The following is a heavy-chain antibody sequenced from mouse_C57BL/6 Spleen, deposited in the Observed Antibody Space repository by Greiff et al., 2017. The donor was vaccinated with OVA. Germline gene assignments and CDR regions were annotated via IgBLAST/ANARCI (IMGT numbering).Heavy chain of an antibody. CDR1: GYAFSSYW. D-gene: IGHD1-1*01. Sequence: VQLQQSGAELVKPGASVKISCKASGYAFSSYWMNWVKQRPGKGLEWIGQIYPGDGDTNYNGKFKGKATLTADKSSSTAYMQLSSLTSEDSAVYFCARGRDYYGSSYVWFAYWGQGTLVTVSA. V-gene: IGHV1-80*01. CDR2: IYPGDGDT. J-gene: IGHJ3*01. CDR3: ARGRDYYGSSYVWFAY.